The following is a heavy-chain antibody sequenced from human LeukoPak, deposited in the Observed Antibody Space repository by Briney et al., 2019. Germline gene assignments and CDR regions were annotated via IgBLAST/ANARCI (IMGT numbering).Heavy chain of an antibody. V-gene: IGHV4-59*08. J-gene: IGHJ3*02. D-gene: IGHD1-26*01. CDR2: IYYSGST. Sequence: PSETLSLTCTVSGGSISSYYWSWIRQPPGKGLEWIGYIYYSGSTNYNPSLKSRVTISVDTSKNQFSLKLSSVTAADTAVYYCARRGRTSLGAFDIWGQGTMVTVS. CDR3: ARRGRTSLGAFDI. CDR1: GGSISSYY.